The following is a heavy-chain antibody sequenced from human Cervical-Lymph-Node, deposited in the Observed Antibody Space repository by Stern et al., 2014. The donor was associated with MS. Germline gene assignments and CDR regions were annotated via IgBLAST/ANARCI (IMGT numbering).Heavy chain of an antibody. CDR1: GFTFSGSG. CDR2: LCWDGGSI. Sequence: EVQLVESGGGLVQPGRSLRLLCAASGFTFSGSGMHWVRQAPGKGLERVSGLCWDGGSIAYADSVKCRFTISRDNAKNSLYLQMNSLRAEDTALYYCARPIPGGVAVDDAFDIWGQGTMVTVSS. CDR3: ARPIPGGVAVDDAFDI. J-gene: IGHJ3*02. V-gene: IGHV3-9*01. D-gene: IGHD6-19*01.